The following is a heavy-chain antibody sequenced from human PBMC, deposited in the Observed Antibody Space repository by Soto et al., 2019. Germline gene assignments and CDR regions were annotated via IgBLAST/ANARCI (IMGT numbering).Heavy chain of an antibody. CDR1: GADINTYS. CDR2: IYASASI. D-gene: IGHD6-19*01. V-gene: IGHV4-4*07. Sequence: SETLSLTCSVSGADINTYSWTWIRQPAGKGLEWIGRIYASASINYNPSLRGRVTLSVDTSTNQVSLKLASVTAADTAVYYCARDREAGYNFYYGMDVWGQGTTVTVSS. CDR3: ARDREAGYNFYYGMDV. J-gene: IGHJ6*02.